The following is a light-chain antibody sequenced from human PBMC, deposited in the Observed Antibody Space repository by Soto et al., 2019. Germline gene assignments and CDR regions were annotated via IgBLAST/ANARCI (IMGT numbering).Light chain of an antibody. J-gene: IGKJ2*01. V-gene: IGKV3-20*01. CDR3: HQYGTSLT. CDR2: GAA. CDR1: QSVSNNY. Sequence: EIVLTQSPGTLALSPGERATLSCRASQSVSNNYLAWYQHKPGQAPRCLIYGAAIRSTGIPDRFSGSGSGTDFTLTISRLEPEDVAVYYCHQYGTSLTFGQGTKLEIK.